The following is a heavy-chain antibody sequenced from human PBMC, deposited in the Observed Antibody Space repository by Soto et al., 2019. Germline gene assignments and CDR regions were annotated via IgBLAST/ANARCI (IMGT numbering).Heavy chain of an antibody. V-gene: IGHV4-31*03. CDR1: GGSISSGGYY. Sequence: SETLSLTCTVSGGSISSGGYYWSWIRQHPGKGLEWIGYIYYSGSTYYNPSLKSRVTISVDTSKNQFSLKLSSVTAADTAVYYCARDPDNGDYGLYYGMDVWGQGTTVTVSS. CDR3: ARDPDNGDYGLYYGMDV. CDR2: IYYSGST. J-gene: IGHJ6*02. D-gene: IGHD4-17*01.